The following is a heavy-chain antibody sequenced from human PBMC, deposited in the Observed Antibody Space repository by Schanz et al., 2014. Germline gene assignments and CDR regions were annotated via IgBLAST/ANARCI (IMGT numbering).Heavy chain of an antibody. CDR3: AKELNRRGGQTNFYYYYGMDV. J-gene: IGHJ6*02. CDR2: IYYNGTNK. Sequence: QVQLVESGGGVVQPGRSLRLSCAASGFTFRSYGMHWVRQAPGKGLEWVALIYYNGTNKYYADSVKGRFTISRDNSQNTLYLQMNTLRTEDTAVYYCAKELNRRGGQTNFYYYYGMDVWGQGTTVTVSS. CDR1: GFTFRSYG. V-gene: IGHV3-30*18. D-gene: IGHD5-12*01.